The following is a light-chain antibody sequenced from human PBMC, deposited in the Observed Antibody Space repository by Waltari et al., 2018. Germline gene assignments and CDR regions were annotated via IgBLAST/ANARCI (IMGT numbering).Light chain of an antibody. CDR1: SSDVATYNR. V-gene: IGLV2-14*03. Sequence: QSALTQPASVSASLGQSITISCTGTSSDVATYNRFSWYQQYPGKAPELVLYDVNNLHSGVSNRFSGSKSGNTASLTISGLQAEDEADYYCSSYTTNTRCVGGGTKLTVL. CDR3: SSYTTNTRC. CDR2: DVN. J-gene: IGLJ2*01.